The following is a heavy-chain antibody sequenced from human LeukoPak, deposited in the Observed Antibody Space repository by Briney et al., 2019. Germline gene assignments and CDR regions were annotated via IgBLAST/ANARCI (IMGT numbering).Heavy chain of an antibody. D-gene: IGHD6-19*01. CDR1: GFTFSSYA. CDR2: ISASGGST. Sequence: PGGSLRLSCAASGFTFSSYAMSWVRQAPGKGLEWVSAISASGGSTYYADSVKGRFTISRDNSKNTLYLQMNSLRAEDTAVYYCAKPLVGSGWTSFDYWGQGTLVTVSS. J-gene: IGHJ4*02. CDR3: AKPLVGSGWTSFDY. V-gene: IGHV3-23*01.